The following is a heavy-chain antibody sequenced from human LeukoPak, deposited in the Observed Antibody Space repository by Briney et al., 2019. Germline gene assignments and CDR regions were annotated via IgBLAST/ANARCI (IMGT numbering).Heavy chain of an antibody. V-gene: IGHV3-74*01. J-gene: IGHJ3*02. CDR2: INSDGSST. CDR1: GFTFSSYW. D-gene: IGHD3-22*01. CDR3: ARDLTYYYDSSGHNDAFDI. Sequence: GGSLRLSCAASGFTFSSYWMHWVRQAPGKGLVWVSRINSDGSSTSYADPVKGRFTISRDNAKNTLYLQMNSLRAEDTAVYYCARDLTYYYDSSGHNDAFDIWGQGTMDTVSS.